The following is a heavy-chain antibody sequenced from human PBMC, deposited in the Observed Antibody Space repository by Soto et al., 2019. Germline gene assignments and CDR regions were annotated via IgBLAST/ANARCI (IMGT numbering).Heavy chain of an antibody. Sequence: QVQLVQSGAEVKKPGSSVKVSCKASGGTFSSYAISWVRQAPGQGLEWMGGIIPIFGTAHYAPKFQGRVTIPGDESTSTAYMELSSLRSEDTAVYYCARSKLPGWYFDYWGQGTLVTVSS. V-gene: IGHV1-69*12. J-gene: IGHJ4*02. CDR1: GGTFSSYA. CDR2: IIPIFGTA. CDR3: ARSKLPGWYFDY. D-gene: IGHD2-15*01.